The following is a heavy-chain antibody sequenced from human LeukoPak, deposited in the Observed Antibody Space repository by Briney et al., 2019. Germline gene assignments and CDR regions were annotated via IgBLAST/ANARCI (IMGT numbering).Heavy chain of an antibody. CDR3: AKDMGVAAAGKNFDY. D-gene: IGHD6-13*01. J-gene: IGHJ4*02. CDR1: GFPFSSYD. CDR2: ISGSGGST. Sequence: PGGSLRLSCAASGFPFSSYDMSWVRQAPGKRLEWVSDISGSGGSTYYADSVKGRFTISRDNSKNTLYLQMNSLRAEDTAVYYGAKDMGVAAAGKNFDYWGAGTLVTVSS. V-gene: IGHV3-23*01.